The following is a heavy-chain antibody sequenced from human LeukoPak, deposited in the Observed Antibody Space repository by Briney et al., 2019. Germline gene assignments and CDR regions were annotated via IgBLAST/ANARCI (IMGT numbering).Heavy chain of an antibody. CDR3: ARGEGSSWYQPEYFQH. Sequence: GASVKVSCKVSGYSFTSYGMNWVRQAPGQGLEWMGRINTNTGNPTYAQGFTGRFVFSLDTSVSTAYLQISSLKAEDTAVYYCARGEGSSWYQPEYFQHWGQGTLVTVSS. V-gene: IGHV7-4-1*02. D-gene: IGHD6-13*01. J-gene: IGHJ1*01. CDR1: GYSFTSYG. CDR2: INTNTGNP.